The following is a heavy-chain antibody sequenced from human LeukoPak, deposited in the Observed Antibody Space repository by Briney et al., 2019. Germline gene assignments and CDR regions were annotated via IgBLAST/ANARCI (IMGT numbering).Heavy chain of an antibody. D-gene: IGHD3-3*01. CDR1: GGTFSSYA. V-gene: IGHV1-69*04. J-gene: IGHJ4*02. CDR3: ARFFKGHGYYFDY. CDR2: IIPILGTA. Sequence: GASVKVSCKASGGTFSSYAISWVRQAPGQGLEWMGRIIPILGTANYAQKFQGRVTITADKSTSTAYMELSSLRSEDTAVYYCARFFKGHGYYFDYWGQGTLVTVSS.